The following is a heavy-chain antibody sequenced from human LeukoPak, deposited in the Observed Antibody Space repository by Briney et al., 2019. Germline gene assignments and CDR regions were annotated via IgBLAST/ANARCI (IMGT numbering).Heavy chain of an antibody. J-gene: IGHJ5*01. CDR3: AKDEVTSGGGLAS. V-gene: IGHV3-53*01. CDR1: GFTVSGTH. CDR2: MYTGGTT. D-gene: IGHD2-21*02. Sequence: PGGSLRLSCAASGFTVSGTHMSWVRQAPGKGLEWVSAMYTGGTTYYADSVTGRFTVSSDTSRNTLFLHMDSLRAEDTAVYYCAKDEVTSGGGLASWGQGTLVIVSS.